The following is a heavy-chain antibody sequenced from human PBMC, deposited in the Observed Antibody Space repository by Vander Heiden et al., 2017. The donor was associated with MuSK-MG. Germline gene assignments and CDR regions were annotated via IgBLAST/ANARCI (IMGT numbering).Heavy chain of an antibody. CDR3: ARGHSSWYSAEYFQH. CDR2: IWYDGSNK. V-gene: IGHV3-33*01. CDR1: GFTFSSYG. Sequence: QVQLVESGGGVVQPGRSLRPSCAASGFTFSSYGMHWVRQAPGKGLEWVAVIWYDGSNKYYADSVKGRFTISRDNSKNTLYLQMNSLRAEDTAVYYCARGHSSWYSAEYFQHWGQGTLVTVSS. D-gene: IGHD6-13*01. J-gene: IGHJ1*01.